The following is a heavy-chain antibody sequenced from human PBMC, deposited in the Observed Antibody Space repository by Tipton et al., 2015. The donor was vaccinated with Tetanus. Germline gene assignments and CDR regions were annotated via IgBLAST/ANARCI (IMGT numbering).Heavy chain of an antibody. V-gene: IGHV1-18*01. CDR2: ISASHGNT. J-gene: IGHJ4*02. D-gene: IGHD1-1*01. Sequence: QLVQSGAEVKRPGASVKVSCKSSGYTFTGYDVSWVRQAPGQGLEWMGWISASHGNTNYAQTFRGRVTMTRDTSTSTAYMELRSLTSDDTAVYFCARAFWDGTTPGTFDYWGQGSLVTVSS. CDR3: ARAFWDGTTPGTFDY. CDR1: GYTFTGYD.